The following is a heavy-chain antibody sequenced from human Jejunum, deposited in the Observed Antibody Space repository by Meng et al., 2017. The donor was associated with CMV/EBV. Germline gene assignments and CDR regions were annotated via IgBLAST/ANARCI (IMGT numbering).Heavy chain of an antibody. J-gene: IGHJ2*01. D-gene: IGHD6-19*01. CDR3: ASSYRKSRGHFDL. Sequence: QVQLVQSGSELKKPGASVKVSCKASGYTFNNYAINWVRQAPGQGLEWMGWISADDGETKYPQKFQGRVTMTTDTSTTTAYMELTSLRSDDTAVYYCASSYRKSRGHFDLWGRGTLVTVSS. CDR2: ISADDGET. CDR1: GYTFNNYA. V-gene: IGHV1-18*01.